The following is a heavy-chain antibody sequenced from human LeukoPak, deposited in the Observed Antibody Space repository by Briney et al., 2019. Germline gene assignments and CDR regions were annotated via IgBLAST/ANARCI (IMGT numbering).Heavy chain of an antibody. V-gene: IGHV3-15*01. CDR2: IKSKTNGGTT. CDR3: TTDLRFFDY. J-gene: IGHJ4*03. CDR1: GFTFNNAW. Sequence: KTGGSLRLSCAASGFTFNNAWMNWVRQAPGKGLEWVGLIKSKTNGGTTDYTAPVKGRFTISRDDSNNTLYLQMSSLKTEDTAVYYCTTDLRFFDYWGQGTLVTVSS.